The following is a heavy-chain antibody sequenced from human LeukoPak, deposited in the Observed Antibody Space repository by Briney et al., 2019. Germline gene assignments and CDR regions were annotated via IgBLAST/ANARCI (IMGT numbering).Heavy chain of an antibody. CDR3: ATDRDPMITFGGVIVMWAFDI. D-gene: IGHD3-16*02. CDR1: GYTLTELS. Sequence: GASVKVSCKVSGYTLTELSMHWVRQAPGKGLEWMGGFDPEDGETIYAQKFQGRVTMTEDTFTDTAYMELSSLRSEDTAVYYCATDRDPMITFGGVIVMWAFDIWGQGTMVTVSS. CDR2: FDPEDGET. J-gene: IGHJ3*02. V-gene: IGHV1-24*01.